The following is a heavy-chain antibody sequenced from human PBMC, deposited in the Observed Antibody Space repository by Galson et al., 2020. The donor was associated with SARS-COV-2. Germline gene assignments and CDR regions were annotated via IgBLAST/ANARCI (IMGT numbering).Heavy chain of an antibody. V-gene: IGHV1-58*01. CDR2: IVVVSGNR. CDR1: GFTFTNSA. Sequence: SVKVSCKASGFTFTNSAVQWVRQAPGQGLEWMGWIVVVSGNRNYAQKFQERVTITRDVPTGTAYMELSCLRSEDTALYYCAAADDIRGYNAFDIWGQGTMVTVSS. D-gene: IGHD3-22*01. J-gene: IGHJ3*02. CDR3: AAADDIRGYNAFDI.